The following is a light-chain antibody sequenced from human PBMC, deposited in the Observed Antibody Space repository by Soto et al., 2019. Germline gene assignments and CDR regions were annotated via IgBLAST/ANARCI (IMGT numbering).Light chain of an antibody. CDR3: QQYNYNWT. CDR2: KAS. J-gene: IGKJ1*01. CDR1: QSISSW. Sequence: DIQMTQSPSTLSASVGDRVTITCRASQSISSWLAWYQQKPGKAPKLLIYKASTLQSGVPSRFSGSGSGTEFTLAISSLQPDDSATYYCQQYNYNWTFDQGTKLDIK. V-gene: IGKV1-5*03.